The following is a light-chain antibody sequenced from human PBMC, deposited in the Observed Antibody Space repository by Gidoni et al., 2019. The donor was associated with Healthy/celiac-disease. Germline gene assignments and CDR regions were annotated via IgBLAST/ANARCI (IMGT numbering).Light chain of an antibody. CDR3: SSYTSSSTVV. CDR1: SSDVGGYNY. CDR2: EVS. J-gene: IGLJ2*01. Sequence: QSALTQPASVSGSPGQSITISCTGTSSDVGGYNYVSWYQQHPGKAPKLMSYEVSNRPSGVSNRFSGSKSGNTASLTISGLQAEDEADYYCSSYTSSSTVVFGGGTKLTVL. V-gene: IGLV2-14*01.